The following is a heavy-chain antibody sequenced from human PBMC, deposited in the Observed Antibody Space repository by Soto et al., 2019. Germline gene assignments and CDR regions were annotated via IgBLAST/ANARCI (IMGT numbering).Heavy chain of an antibody. CDR1: GGSISSSSYY. CDR2: VYYGGST. Sequence: SETLSLTCTVSGGSISSSSYYWGWIRQPPGKGLEWIGNVYYGGSTYYNPSLKSRVTISVETSKSQFSLKLSSVTAADTAVYYCAGGDYYHSSGYYFYYCTMDVWGQGTTVTVSS. V-gene: IGHV4-39*01. J-gene: IGHJ6*02. CDR3: AGGDYYHSSGYYFYYCTMDV. D-gene: IGHD3-22*01.